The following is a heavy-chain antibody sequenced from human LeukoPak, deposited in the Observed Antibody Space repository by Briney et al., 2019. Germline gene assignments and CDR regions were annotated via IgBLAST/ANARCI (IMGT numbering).Heavy chain of an antibody. CDR2: IRYDGSNK. Sequence: GGSLRLSCAASGFTVSNNYMSWVRQAPGKGLEWVAFIRYDGSNKYYADSVKGRFTISRDNSKNTLYLQMNSLRAEDTAVYYCAKDTRHSSSPLNYWGQGTLVTVSS. CDR1: GFTVSNNY. D-gene: IGHD6-13*01. CDR3: AKDTRHSSSPLNY. J-gene: IGHJ4*02. V-gene: IGHV3-30*02.